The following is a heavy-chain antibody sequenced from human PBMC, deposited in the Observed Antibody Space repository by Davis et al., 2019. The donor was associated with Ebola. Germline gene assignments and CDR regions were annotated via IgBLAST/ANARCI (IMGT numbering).Heavy chain of an antibody. V-gene: IGHV3-9*01. CDR1: GFNFGGCV. CDR3: VKGAGVVTEQYTLEEYYFDY. J-gene: IGHJ4*02. Sequence: GGSLRLSCAASGFNFGGCVLRWVRQRPGNGLERVSSIDWNGGNRAYVDSAKGRFIISRDNARNSLYLQMNSLRAEDTALYYCVKGAGVVTEQYTLEEYYFDYWGQGTQVTVSS. CDR2: IDWNGGNR. D-gene: IGHD3-10*01.